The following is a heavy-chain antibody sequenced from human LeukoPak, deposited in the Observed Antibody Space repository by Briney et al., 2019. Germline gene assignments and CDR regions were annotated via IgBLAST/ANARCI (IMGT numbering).Heavy chain of an antibody. D-gene: IGHD2-15*01. CDR2: VSDSGRST. J-gene: IGHJ4*02. CDR1: GFTFSFYA. CDR3: ARQTGYCSEGTCYFNI. Sequence: PGGSLRVSCAASGFTFSFYAMSWVRQAPGKGLEWVSAVSDSGRSTSYADSVKGRFTISRVNPKNTLFLQMNRLRAEDTAVYHCARQTGYCSEGTCYFNIWGQGTLVTVSS. V-gene: IGHV3-23*01.